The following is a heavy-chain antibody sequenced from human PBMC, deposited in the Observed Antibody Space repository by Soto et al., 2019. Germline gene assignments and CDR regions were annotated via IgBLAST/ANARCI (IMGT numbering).Heavy chain of an antibody. CDR1: GFTFSSYG. D-gene: IGHD6-6*01. Sequence: GGSLRLSCAASGFTFSSYGMHWVRQAPGKGLEWVAVIWYDGSNKYYADSVKGRFTISRDNSKNTLYLQMNSLRAEDTAVYYCARDRILIAARPYYYYYYGMDVWGQGTTVTVSS. CDR2: IWYDGSNK. V-gene: IGHV3-33*01. CDR3: ARDRILIAARPYYYYYYGMDV. J-gene: IGHJ6*02.